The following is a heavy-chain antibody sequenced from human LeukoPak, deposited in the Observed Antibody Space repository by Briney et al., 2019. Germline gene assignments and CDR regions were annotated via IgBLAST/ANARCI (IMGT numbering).Heavy chain of an antibody. V-gene: IGHV3-30*18. Sequence: GGSLRLSCAASGFTFTAYGLHWVRQAPGKGLEWVAAIASNGGSEYYADSVKGRFTISRDNSKNTLFLQMNSLRAEDTAVYYCAKDRRVGCSTTTCYLFDSWGQGTLVTVSS. CDR2: IASNGGSE. CDR1: GFTFTAYG. D-gene: IGHD2-2*01. CDR3: AKDRRVGCSTTTCYLFDS. J-gene: IGHJ4*02.